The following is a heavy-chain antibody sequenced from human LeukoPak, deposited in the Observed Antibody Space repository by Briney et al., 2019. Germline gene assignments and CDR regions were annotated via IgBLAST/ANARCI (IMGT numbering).Heavy chain of an antibody. J-gene: IGHJ4*02. D-gene: IGHD3-22*01. Sequence: GGSLRLSCAASGFTFSNAWMSWVRQAPGKGLEWVGRIKSKTDGGTTDYAAPVKGRFTISRDDSKNTLYLQMNSLKTEDTAVYYCTKDPRYYDSRGYYWGVTYYFDYWGQGTLVTVSS. CDR3: TKDPRYYDSRGYYWGVTYYFDY. CDR1: GFTFSNAW. CDR2: IKSKTDGGTT. V-gene: IGHV3-15*01.